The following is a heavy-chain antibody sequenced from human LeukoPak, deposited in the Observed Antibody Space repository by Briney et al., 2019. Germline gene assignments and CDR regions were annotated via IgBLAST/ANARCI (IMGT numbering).Heavy chain of an antibody. CDR2: INHSGST. D-gene: IGHD2-2*01. CDR3: ARGHPGSIVPAAHLTAAVFDY. V-gene: IGHV4-34*01. Sequence: SETLSLTCAVYGGSFSGYYWSWIRQPPGKGLEWIGEINHSGSTNYNPSLKSRVTISVDTSKNQFSLKLSSVTAADTAVYYCARGHPGSIVPAAHLTAAVFDYWGQGTLATVSS. CDR1: GGSFSGYY. J-gene: IGHJ4*02.